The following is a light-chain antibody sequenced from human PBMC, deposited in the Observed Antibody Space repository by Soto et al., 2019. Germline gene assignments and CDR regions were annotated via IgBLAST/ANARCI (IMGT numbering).Light chain of an antibody. CDR3: KKSFRPHIN. V-gene: IGKV1-39*01. Sequence: DIQMTPSPVSLSASVVDIVPISFRASQSIGNYLNWYQQKAGEVHKILIYSASSLQSGVTSRFSGSASGTDFTLRIRNLQPEDVATYYCKKSFRPHINCGKGQRREIK. CDR1: QSIGNY. CDR2: SAS. J-gene: IGKJ5*01.